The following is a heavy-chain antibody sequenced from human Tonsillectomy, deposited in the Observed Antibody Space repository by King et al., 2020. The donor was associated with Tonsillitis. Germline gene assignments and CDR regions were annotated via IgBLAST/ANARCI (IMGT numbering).Heavy chain of an antibody. CDR3: ARGKRGHFDWLFAYYFDS. D-gene: IGHD3-9*01. CDR2: IYSSGST. J-gene: IGHJ4*02. CDR1: GDSITSTTYF. Sequence: LQLQESGPGLVKPSETLSLTCTVSGDSITSTTYFWGWIRQPPGKGLEWIGGIYSSGSTFYSPSLKGRLTISVDTSKNQFSLKLNSLTAADTAVYYCARGKRGHFDWLFAYYFDSWGQGTLVTVSS. V-gene: IGHV4-39*01.